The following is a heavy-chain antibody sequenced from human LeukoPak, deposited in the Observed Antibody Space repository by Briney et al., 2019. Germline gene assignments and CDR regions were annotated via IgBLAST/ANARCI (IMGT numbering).Heavy chain of an antibody. J-gene: IGHJ6*04. D-gene: IGHD2-2*01. Sequence: SETLSLTCAVYGGSFSGYYWSWIRQPPGKGLEWLGEINHSGSTNYNPSLKSRVTISVDTSKNQFSLKLSSVTAADTAVYYCASRRRWARPGVPAATYYYYGMDVWGKGTTVTVSS. V-gene: IGHV4-34*01. CDR1: GGSFSGYY. CDR3: ASRRRWARPGVPAATYYYYGMDV. CDR2: INHSGST.